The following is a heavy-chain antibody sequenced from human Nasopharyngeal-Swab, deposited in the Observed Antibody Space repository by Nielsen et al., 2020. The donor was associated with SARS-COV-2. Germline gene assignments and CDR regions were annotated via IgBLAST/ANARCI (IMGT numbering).Heavy chain of an antibody. CDR3: AREYRYGDSKGIDV. CDR2: IGTDGDT. CDR1: GFTFSSYD. D-gene: IGHD4-17*01. J-gene: IGHJ6*02. V-gene: IGHV3-13*01. Sequence: GGSLRLSCAASGFTFSSYDMHWVRQATGQGLEWVSAIGTDGDTYSPGSVKGRFTISRENAKTSLYLQMNSLRAGDTAVYYCAREYRYGDSKGIDVWGQGTTVTVSS.